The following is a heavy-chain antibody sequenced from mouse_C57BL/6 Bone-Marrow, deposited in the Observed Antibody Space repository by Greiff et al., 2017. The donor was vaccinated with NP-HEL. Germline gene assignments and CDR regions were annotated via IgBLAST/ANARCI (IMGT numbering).Heavy chain of an antibody. J-gene: IGHJ3*01. CDR3: AKGGLYYGPRAWFAY. Sequence: QVQLQQPGTELVKPGASVKLSCKASGYTFTSYWMHWVKQRPGQGLEWIGNINPSNGGTNYNEKFKSKATLTVDKSSSTAYMQLSSLTSEDSAVYYCAKGGLYYGPRAWFAYWGQGTLVTVSA. CDR2: INPSNGGT. CDR1: GYTFTSYW. V-gene: IGHV1-53*01. D-gene: IGHD2-1*01.